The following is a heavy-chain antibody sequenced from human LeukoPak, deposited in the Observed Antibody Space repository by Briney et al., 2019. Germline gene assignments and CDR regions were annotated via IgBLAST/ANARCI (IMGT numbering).Heavy chain of an antibody. J-gene: IGHJ4*02. D-gene: IGHD3-10*01. CDR2: VGASYST. V-gene: IGHV3-23*01. CDR1: GFIFSSHG. CDR3: AKGARGYFDY. Sequence: GGSLRLSCAASGFIFSSHGMNWVRQAPGKGLEWVSAVGASYSTYYADSVKGRFTVSRDNSKNTLYLQMNSLRAEDTAVYYCAKGARGYFDYWGQGTLVTVSS.